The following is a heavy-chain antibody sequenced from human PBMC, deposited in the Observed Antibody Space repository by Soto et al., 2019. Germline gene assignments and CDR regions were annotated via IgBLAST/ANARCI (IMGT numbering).Heavy chain of an antibody. J-gene: IGHJ3*02. D-gene: IGHD2-15*01. Sequence: GASVKVSCKASGYTFTGXYMHWVRQAPGQGLEWMGWINPNSGDTNYAQKFQGWVTMTRDTSISTAYMELSRLRSDDTAVYYCARELRALGYCSGGSCYSYAFDIWGQGTMVTVS. V-gene: IGHV1-2*04. CDR3: ARELRALGYCSGGSCYSYAFDI. CDR1: GYTFTGXY. CDR2: INPNSGDT.